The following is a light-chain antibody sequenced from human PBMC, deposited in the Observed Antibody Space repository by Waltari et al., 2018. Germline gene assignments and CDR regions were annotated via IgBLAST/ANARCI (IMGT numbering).Light chain of an antibody. V-gene: IGKV4-1*01. CDR3: QQYYSSPIS. CDR2: WAS. Sequence: EIVMTQSPDSLAVSLGERAAINCKPSRSVLYNSNNKNYLAWYQQKPRQPPKLLINWASSLESGVPDRFSGSGSGTDFTLTISSLQAEDVAVYYCQQYYSSPISFGQGTRLEIK. CDR1: RSVLYNSNNKNY. J-gene: IGKJ5*01.